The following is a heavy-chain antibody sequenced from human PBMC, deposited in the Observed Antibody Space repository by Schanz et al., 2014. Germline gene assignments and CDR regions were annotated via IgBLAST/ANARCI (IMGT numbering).Heavy chain of an antibody. CDR1: SGSISSGGYS. CDR2: IFFRGST. Sequence: QVQLQESGPGLVKPSQTLSLTCAVSSGSISSGGYSWSWIRQPPGKGLEWIGYIFFRGSTYYNPSLKSRVTISIDTSKNQFSLRLTSVTAADTAVYYCYGMDVWGQGTTVTVSS. J-gene: IGHJ6*02. V-gene: IGHV4-30-4*07. CDR3: YGMDV.